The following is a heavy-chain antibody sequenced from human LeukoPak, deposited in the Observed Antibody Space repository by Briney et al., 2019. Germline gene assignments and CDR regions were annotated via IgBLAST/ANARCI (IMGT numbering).Heavy chain of an antibody. V-gene: IGHV5-51*01. D-gene: IGHD1-1*01. CDR1: GYRVTNYW. Sequence: GESLNISLEGSGYRVTNYWIGWVRQMPGKGLEWMGIIYPGDSDTRYSPSFQGQVTISVDKSISTAHLQWSSLKASDTAMYYCARRTTGTEWFDYWGQGTLVTVSS. CDR3: ARRTTGTEWFDY. J-gene: IGHJ4*02. CDR2: IYPGDSDT.